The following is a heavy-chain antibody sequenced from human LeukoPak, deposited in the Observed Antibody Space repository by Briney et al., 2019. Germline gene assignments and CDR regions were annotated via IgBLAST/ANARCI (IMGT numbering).Heavy chain of an antibody. CDR3: ARHRDYYDT. J-gene: IGHJ4*01. CDR2: IYSSGSA. V-gene: IGHV4-59*08. CDR1: GASINNNF. D-gene: IGHD3-22*01. Sequence: SETLSLTCTVSGASINNNFWTWIRQPPGKGLEWIGYIYSSGSANYNPSLKSRVIISGDTSKNQISLNLTSVTAADTAVYFCARHRDYYDTWGHGTLVTVS.